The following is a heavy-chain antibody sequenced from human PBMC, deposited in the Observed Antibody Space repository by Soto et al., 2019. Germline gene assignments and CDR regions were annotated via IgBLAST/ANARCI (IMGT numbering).Heavy chain of an antibody. J-gene: IGHJ3*02. V-gene: IGHV4-31*02. Sequence: TVSGGKIIDRGYYCICIRQHPGKVLEWIGYIYYSGSTYYNPSLKSRVTISVDTSKNQFSLKLSSVTAADTAVYYCARAKGAYCSGRSCSLDAFDIWGEPPMVSVSS. CDR2: IYYSGST. CDR1: GGKIIDRGYY. CDR3: ARAKGAYCSGRSCSLDAFDI. D-gene: IGHD2-15*01.